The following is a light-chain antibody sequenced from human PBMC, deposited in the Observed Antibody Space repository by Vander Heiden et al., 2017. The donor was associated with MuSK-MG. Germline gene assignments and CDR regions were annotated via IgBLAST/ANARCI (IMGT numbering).Light chain of an antibody. J-gene: IGKJ3*01. CDR3: QQDDNPSVT. V-gene: IGKV1-33*01. CDR1: QDISNY. CDR2: DAS. Sequence: DIQMTQSPSSLSASVGDRVTITCQASQDISNYLNWYQQKPGKAPKLLIYDASNLETGVPSRFSGSGSGTDFTFTISSLQPEDFATYYCQQDDNPSVTFGRGTKVDIK.